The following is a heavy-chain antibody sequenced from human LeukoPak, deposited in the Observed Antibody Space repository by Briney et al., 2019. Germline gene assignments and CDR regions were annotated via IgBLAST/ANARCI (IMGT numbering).Heavy chain of an antibody. CDR1: GYTFTSYD. CDR2: MNPNSGNT. Sequence: ASVKVSCKASGYTFTSYDINWVRQATGQGLEGMGWMNPNSGNTGYAQKFQGRVTMTRNTSISTAYMELSSLRSEDTAVYYCARLSVHCSSTSCWGYMDVWGKGTTVTVSS. V-gene: IGHV1-8*01. CDR3: ARLSVHCSSTSCWGYMDV. J-gene: IGHJ6*03. D-gene: IGHD2-2*01.